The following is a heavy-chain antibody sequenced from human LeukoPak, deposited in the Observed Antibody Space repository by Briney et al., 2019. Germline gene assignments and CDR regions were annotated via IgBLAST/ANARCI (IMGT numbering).Heavy chain of an antibody. CDR3: ARDGRAPLSLDV. Sequence: NSSETLSLTCTVSGGSISSYYWSWIRQPPGKGLEWIGYIYYSGSTNYNPSLKSRVTISVDTSKNQFSLKLSSVTAADTAVYYCARDGRAPLSLDVWGQGTTVTVSS. D-gene: IGHD1-1*01. CDR1: GGSISSYY. J-gene: IGHJ6*02. CDR2: IYYSGST. V-gene: IGHV4-59*01.